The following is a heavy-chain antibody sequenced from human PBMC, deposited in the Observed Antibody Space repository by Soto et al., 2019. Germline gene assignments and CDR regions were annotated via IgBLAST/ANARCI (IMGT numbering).Heavy chain of an antibody. CDR3: ARRKVYASNWFAP. Sequence: GESLKISCKGSGYRFTSYLIGCVRQTPGKGLEWMVIIYPGDSDTRYSPSFQGQVTISADKSISTAYLQWSSLKASDTAIYYCARRKVYASNWFAPWGQGTFVTVSS. CDR1: GYRFTSYL. J-gene: IGHJ5*02. V-gene: IGHV5-51*01. CDR2: IYPGDSDT. D-gene: IGHD2-8*01.